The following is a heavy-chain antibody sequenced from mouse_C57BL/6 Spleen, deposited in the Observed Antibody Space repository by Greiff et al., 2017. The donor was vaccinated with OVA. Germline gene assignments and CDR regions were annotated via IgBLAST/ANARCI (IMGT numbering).Heavy chain of an antibody. CDR1: GYAFSSYW. CDR2: IYPGDGDT. CDR3: ARRDDYDGYFDV. D-gene: IGHD2-4*01. V-gene: IGHV1-80*01. Sequence: VQVVETGAELVKPGASVKISCKASGYAFSSYWMNWVKQRPGKGLEWIGQIYPGDGDTNYNGKFKGKATLTADKSSSTAYMQLSSLTSEDSAVYFCARRDDYDGYFDVWGTGTLVTVS. J-gene: IGHJ1*03.